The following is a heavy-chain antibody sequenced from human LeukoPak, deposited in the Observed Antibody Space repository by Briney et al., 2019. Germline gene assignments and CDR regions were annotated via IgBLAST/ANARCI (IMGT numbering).Heavy chain of an antibody. D-gene: IGHD3-22*01. CDR1: GYTFTGYY. CDR3: ARGPSHVDSSGYYYYYYYYMDV. J-gene: IGHJ6*03. CDR2: MNPNSGNT. V-gene: IGHV1-8*03. Sequence: GASVKVSCKASGYTFTGYYMHWVRQAPGQGLEWMGWMNPNSGNTGYAQKFQGRVTITRNTSISTAYMELSSLRSEDTAVYYCARGPSHVDSSGYYYYYYYYMDVWGKGTTVTVSS.